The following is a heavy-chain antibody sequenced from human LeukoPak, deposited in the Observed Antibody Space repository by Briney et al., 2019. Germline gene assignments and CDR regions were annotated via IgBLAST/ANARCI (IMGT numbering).Heavy chain of an antibody. J-gene: IGHJ3*02. V-gene: IGHV3-30*02. Sequence: PGGSLRLSCAASGFTFSSYGMHWVRQAPGKGLEWVAFIRYDGSNKYYADSVKGRFTISRDNSKNTLYLQMNSLRAEDTAVYYCAKYQWFGESAEAFDIWGQGTMVTVSS. D-gene: IGHD3-10*01. CDR3: AKYQWFGESAEAFDI. CDR2: IRYDGSNK. CDR1: GFTFSSYG.